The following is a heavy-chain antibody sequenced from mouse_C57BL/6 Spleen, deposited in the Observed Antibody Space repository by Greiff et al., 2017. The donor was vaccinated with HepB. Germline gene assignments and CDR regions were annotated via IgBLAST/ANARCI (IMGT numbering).Heavy chain of an antibody. CDR3: ARVPITTVVGDY. V-gene: IGHV5-4*01. CDR1: GFTFSSYA. CDR2: ISDGGSYT. Sequence: EVQLQESGGGLVKPGGSLKLSCAASGFTFSSYAMSWVRQTPEKRLEWVATISDGGSYTYYPDNVKGRFTISRDNAKNNLYLQMSHLKSEDTAMYYCARVPITTVVGDYWGQGTTLTVSS. J-gene: IGHJ2*01. D-gene: IGHD1-1*01.